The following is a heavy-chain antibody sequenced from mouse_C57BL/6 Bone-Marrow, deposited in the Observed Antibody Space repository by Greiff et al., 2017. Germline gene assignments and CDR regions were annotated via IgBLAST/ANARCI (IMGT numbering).Heavy chain of an antibody. Sequence: QVQLQQSGAELARPGASLPLSRPSSAYTFTSYCISWVKQRTGQGLEWIGEIYPRSGNTYYNEKFKGKATLTADKSSSTAYMELRSLTSEDSAVYFCARGEAVVATKWYFDVWGTGTTVTVSS. J-gene: IGHJ1*03. CDR3: ARGEAVVATKWYFDV. D-gene: IGHD1-1*01. V-gene: IGHV1-81*01. CDR2: IYPRSGNT. CDR1: AYTFTSYC.